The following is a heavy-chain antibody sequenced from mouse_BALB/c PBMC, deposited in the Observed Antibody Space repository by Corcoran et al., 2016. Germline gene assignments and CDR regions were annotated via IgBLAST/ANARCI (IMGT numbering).Heavy chain of an antibody. V-gene: IGHV14-3*02. CDR3: ARGYGNFAWFAY. CDR2: IDPANGNT. CDR1: GFNIKDTY. J-gene: IGHJ3*01. Sequence: EVQLQQSGAELVKPGASVKLSCTASGFNIKDTYMHWVKQRPEQGLEWIGRIDPANGNTKYDPKFQGKATITANTYSNTDYLQLSSLTSEDTAVYYCARGYGNFAWFAYWGQGTLVTVSA. D-gene: IGHD2-10*02.